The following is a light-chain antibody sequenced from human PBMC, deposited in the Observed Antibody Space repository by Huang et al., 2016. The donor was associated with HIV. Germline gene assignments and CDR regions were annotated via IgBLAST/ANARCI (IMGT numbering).Light chain of an antibody. V-gene: IGKV3-11*01. CDR3: QQRSNWPIT. CDR2: NTS. Sequence: EIVLTQSPATLSLSPGERATLSCRASQSVSSYLAWYQQKPGQAPRLLIYNTSNRATGIPARFSGGGSGTDFTLTISSLEPEDFAVYYSQQRSNWPITFGQGTRLEI. CDR1: QSVSSY. J-gene: IGKJ5*01.